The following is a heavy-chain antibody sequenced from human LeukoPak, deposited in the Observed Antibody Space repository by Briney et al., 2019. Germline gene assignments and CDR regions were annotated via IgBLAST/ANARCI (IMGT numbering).Heavy chain of an antibody. CDR3: AKDLVRAWVDY. Sequence: PGGSLRLSCAASGFTLSSYAMSWVRQQAGKGLGWVSAISGSGGSTYYADSVKGRFTISRDNSKNTLYLQMNSLRAEDTAVYYCAKDLVRAWVDYWGQGTMVTVSS. V-gene: IGHV3-23*01. D-gene: IGHD3/OR15-3a*01. J-gene: IGHJ3*01. CDR2: ISGSGGST. CDR1: GFTLSSYA.